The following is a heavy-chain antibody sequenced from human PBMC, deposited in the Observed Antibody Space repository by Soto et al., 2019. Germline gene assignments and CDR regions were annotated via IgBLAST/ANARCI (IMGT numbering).Heavy chain of an antibody. D-gene: IGHD6-13*01. V-gene: IGHV1-18*01. CDR2: ISAYNGNT. Sequence: QVQLVQSGAEVKKPGASVKVSCKASGYTFTSYGITWVRQAPGQGLEWMGWISAYNGNTNYAQKLQGRVTMTTYTSTSTAYMEVRSLRSDDTAVYYCAKTDSRPQDFDYWGQGPLVTVSS. CDR1: GYTFTSYG. J-gene: IGHJ4*02. CDR3: AKTDSRPQDFDY.